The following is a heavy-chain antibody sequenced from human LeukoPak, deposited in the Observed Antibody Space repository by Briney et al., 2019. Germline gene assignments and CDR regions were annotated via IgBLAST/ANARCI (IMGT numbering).Heavy chain of an antibody. Sequence: PGGSLRLSCAASGFTFSGYAMNWVRQAPGKGLEWVSGISGSCAGTYYADSVKGRFTISRDNSKNTLYLQMNSLRADDTAVYYCAKMVREFYTISYYFDYWGQGTLVTVSS. CDR1: GFTFSGYA. D-gene: IGHD2-8*01. J-gene: IGHJ4*02. CDR3: AKMVREFYTISYYFDY. V-gene: IGHV3-23*01. CDR2: ISGSCAGT.